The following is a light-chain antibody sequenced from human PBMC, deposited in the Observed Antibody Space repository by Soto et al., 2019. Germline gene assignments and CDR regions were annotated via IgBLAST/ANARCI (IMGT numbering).Light chain of an antibody. V-gene: IGLV2-14*01. CDR3: SSYTSSTNYV. CDR1: SNDIAPYNY. J-gene: IGLJ1*01. Sequence: QSVLTQPASVSGSPGQSLTISCTGTSNDIAPYNYVSWYQQHPGKAPKLIIYEVSYRPSGISNRFSGSKSGNTASLTISGLQAEDEADYYCSSYTSSTNYVFGTGTKVTVL. CDR2: EVS.